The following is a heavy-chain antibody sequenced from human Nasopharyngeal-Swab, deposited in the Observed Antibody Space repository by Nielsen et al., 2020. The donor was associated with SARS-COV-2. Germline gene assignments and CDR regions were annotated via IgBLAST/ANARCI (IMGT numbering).Heavy chain of an antibody. J-gene: IGHJ5*02. V-gene: IGHV4-59*01. D-gene: IGHD3-3*01. CDR1: GGSLSSFY. Sequence: SETLSLTCTVSGGSLSSFYWSWIRQPPGKLLEWIGYIYYGVSTNYNPSLKSRVTISIDTSKNQFSLKLSSVTAADTAVYYCARDSTVFGVVPSWFDPWGQGTLVTVSS. CDR3: ARDSTVFGVVPSWFDP. CDR2: IYYGVST.